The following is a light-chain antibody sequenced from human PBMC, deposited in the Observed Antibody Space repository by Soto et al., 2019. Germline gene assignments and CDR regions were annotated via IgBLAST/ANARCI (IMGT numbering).Light chain of an antibody. CDR2: GAS. Sequence: DIQMTQSPSSPSASVGDRVTITCRASQSIITYLNWYQQKPGKAPKLLIHGASSLQSGVPSRFSGSGYGTDFSLTINSLQPEDFASYYCQQTHSTPQSFGGGTKVEIK. CDR3: QQTHSTPQS. CDR1: QSIITY. J-gene: IGKJ4*01. V-gene: IGKV1-39*01.